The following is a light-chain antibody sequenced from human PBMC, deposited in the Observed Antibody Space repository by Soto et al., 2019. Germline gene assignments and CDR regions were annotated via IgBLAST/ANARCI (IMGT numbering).Light chain of an antibody. CDR2: EVS. Sequence: LTQPPSASGSPGQSVTISCTGTSSDVGGYNYVSWYQQHPGKAPKLMIYEVSKRPSGVPDRFSGSKSDNTASLTVSGLQAEDEADYYCRSYTSSSTPYVFGTGTKVTVL. J-gene: IGLJ1*01. CDR3: RSYTSSSTPYV. CDR1: SSDVGGYNY. V-gene: IGLV2-8*01.